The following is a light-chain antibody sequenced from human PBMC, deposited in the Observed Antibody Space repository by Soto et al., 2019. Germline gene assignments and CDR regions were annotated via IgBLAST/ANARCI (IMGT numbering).Light chain of an antibody. CDR2: GAS. CDR3: QQYGTSPLT. CDR1: QSVSSNY. V-gene: IGKV3-20*01. J-gene: IGKJ4*01. Sequence: IVLTQSPGTLSFSPGETVTLSCRASQSVSSNYLAWYQHKPGQAPRLLMYGASRRATDIPDRFSGSGSGTDSTITISRLEPEGFAMYYCQQYGTSPLTFGGGTKV.